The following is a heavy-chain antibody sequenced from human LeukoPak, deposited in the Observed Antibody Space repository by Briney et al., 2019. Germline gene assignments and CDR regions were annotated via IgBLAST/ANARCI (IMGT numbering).Heavy chain of an antibody. D-gene: IGHD3-9*01. CDR3: ARGELRYFDWLSSALYFDY. V-gene: IGHV4-34*01. CDR2: INHSGST. CDR1: GGSFSGYY. J-gene: IGHJ4*02. Sequence: SETLSLTCAVYGGSFSGYYWSWIRQPPGKGLEWIGEINHSGSTNYNPSLKSRVTISVDTSKNQFSLKLSSVTAADTAVYYCARGELRYFDWLSSALYFDYWGREPWSPSPQ.